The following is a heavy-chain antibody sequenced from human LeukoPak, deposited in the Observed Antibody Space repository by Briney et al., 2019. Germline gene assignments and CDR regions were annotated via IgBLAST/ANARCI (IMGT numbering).Heavy chain of an antibody. CDR1: DFSFITHA. Sequence: GGSLRLSCAASDFSFITHAMSWVRQAPGKGLEWVSTISGVGDATYYADSVKGRFTISRDNSKNSLYLQMHSLRAEDTAVYYCARDLMGWDLHYFDYWGQGTLVTVSS. J-gene: IGHJ4*02. CDR3: ARDLMGWDLHYFDY. CDR2: ISGVGDAT. V-gene: IGHV3-23*01. D-gene: IGHD1-26*01.